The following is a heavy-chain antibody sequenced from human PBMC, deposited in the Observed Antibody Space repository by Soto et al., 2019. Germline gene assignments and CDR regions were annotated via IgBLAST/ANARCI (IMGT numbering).Heavy chain of an antibody. J-gene: IGHJ3*02. V-gene: IGHV3-23*01. D-gene: IGHD4-17*01. Sequence: EVQLLESGGGLVQPGGSLRLSCAASGFTFSSYAMSWVRQAPGKGLEWVSAISGSGGSTYYADSVKGRFTISRDNSKTTLYLQMNSLRAEDTAVYYCALPPEDYGGSDIWGQGTMVTVSS. CDR1: GFTFSSYA. CDR2: ISGSGGST. CDR3: ALPPEDYGGSDI.